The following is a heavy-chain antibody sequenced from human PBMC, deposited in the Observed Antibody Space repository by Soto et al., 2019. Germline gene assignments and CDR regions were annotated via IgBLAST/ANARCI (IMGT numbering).Heavy chain of an antibody. Sequence: GGSLRLSCAASGFTFSNAWMNWVRQAPGKGLEWVGRIKSKTDGGTTDYAAPVKGRFTISRDDSKNTLYLQMNSLKTEDTAVYFCTTDSLTPAYYDFWSGYYEDHWGQGTLVTVSS. CDR2: IKSKTDGGTT. CDR1: GFTFSNAW. J-gene: IGHJ4*02. D-gene: IGHD3-3*01. V-gene: IGHV3-15*07. CDR3: TTDSLTPAYYDFWSGYYEDH.